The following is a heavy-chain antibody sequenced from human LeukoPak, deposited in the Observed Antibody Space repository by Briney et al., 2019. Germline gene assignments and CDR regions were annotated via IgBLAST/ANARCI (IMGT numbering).Heavy chain of an antibody. V-gene: IGHV3-23*01. CDR3: AKDYCRDGNCPFPFLGS. Sequence: GGSLRLSCAVSGFTLTNHGVSWVRQAPGKGLEWVSIITGTGGKYYGDFVKGRFVLSRDNFKNTVYMQMSSLRAEDTATYYCAKDYCRDGNCPFPFLGSWGQGTLVTVSS. D-gene: IGHD2-15*01. CDR2: ITGTGGK. J-gene: IGHJ4*02. CDR1: GFTLTNHG.